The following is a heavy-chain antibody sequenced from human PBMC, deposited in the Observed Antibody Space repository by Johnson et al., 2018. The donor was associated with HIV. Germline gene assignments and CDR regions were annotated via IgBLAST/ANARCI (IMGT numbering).Heavy chain of an antibody. CDR3: ARGVGGAGDDAFDI. CDR2: INGNGGSK. Sequence: MLLVESGGGVVRPGGSLRLSCAASGFTFDDYGMSWVRQAPGKGLEWVSGINGNGGSKGYGDSVKGRFTISRDNAKNSLYMQMNSLRAEDTALYYCARGVGGAGDDAFDIWGQGRMVTVSS. V-gene: IGHV3-20*04. D-gene: IGHD6-19*01. CDR1: GFTFDDYG. J-gene: IGHJ3*02.